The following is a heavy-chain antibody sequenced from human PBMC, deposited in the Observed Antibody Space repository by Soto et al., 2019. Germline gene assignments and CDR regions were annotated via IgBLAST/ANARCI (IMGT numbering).Heavy chain of an antibody. V-gene: IGHV1-69*12. CDR3: ASVETQRYYYGMDV. CDR1: GGTFSSYA. CDR2: IIPIFGTG. J-gene: IGHJ6*02. Sequence: QVQLVQSGAEVKKPGSSVKVSCKASGGTFSSYAISWVRQAPGQGLEWMGGIIPIFGTGDYAQKFQGRGTITATESTSTASMELSSLSFEDTAVYYCASVETQRYYYGMDVWGQGTTVTVSS. D-gene: IGHD2-15*01.